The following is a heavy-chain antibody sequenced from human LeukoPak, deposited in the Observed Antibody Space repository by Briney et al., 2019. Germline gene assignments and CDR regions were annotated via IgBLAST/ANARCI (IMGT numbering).Heavy chain of an antibody. J-gene: IGHJ6*03. CDR2: ISYTGST. CDR1: GASIRSSY. Sequence: SETLSLTCTVSGASIRSSYWSWIRQLPGKGLEWIGYISYTGSTNYNPSLKSRVTMSVDTSKNQFSLKLSSVTAADTAVYYCAREVVVVPAAIMGFYYYMDVWGKGTTVTVSS. V-gene: IGHV4-59*12. CDR3: AREVVVVPAAIMGFYYYMDV. D-gene: IGHD2-2*02.